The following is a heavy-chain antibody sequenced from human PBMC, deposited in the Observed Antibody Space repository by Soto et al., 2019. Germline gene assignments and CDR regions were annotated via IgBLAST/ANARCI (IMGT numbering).Heavy chain of an antibody. CDR2: IIPIFGTA. V-gene: IGHV1-69*01. CDR3: ARGGYSSSWRQNWYFDL. Sequence: QVQLVQSGAEVKKPGSSVKVSCKASGGTFSSYAISWVRQAPGQGLEWMGGIIPIFGTANYAQKFQGRVTITADESTSTAYMELSRLKSEDTAVYYCARGGYSSSWRQNWYFDLWGRGTLVTVSS. CDR1: GGTFSSYA. J-gene: IGHJ2*01. D-gene: IGHD6-13*01.